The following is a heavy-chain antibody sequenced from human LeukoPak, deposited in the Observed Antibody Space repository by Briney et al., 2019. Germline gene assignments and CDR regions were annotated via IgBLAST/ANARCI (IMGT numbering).Heavy chain of an antibody. Sequence: GESLKISCKGSGYRFSRYWIGWVRQMPGKGLEWMGIIYSGDSGGRYSPSFQGQVTMSADTSTNTAYLQWSSLQASDTAIYYCARRGTVEFGGLLSPTGFDYWGQGTPVTVSS. D-gene: IGHD3-10*01. CDR2: IYSGDSGG. J-gene: IGHJ4*02. CDR1: GYRFSRYW. V-gene: IGHV5-51*01. CDR3: ARRGTVEFGGLLSPTGFDY.